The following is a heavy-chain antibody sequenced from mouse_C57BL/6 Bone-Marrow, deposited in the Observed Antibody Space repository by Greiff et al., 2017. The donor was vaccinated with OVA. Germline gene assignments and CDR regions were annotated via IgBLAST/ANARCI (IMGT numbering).Heavy chain of an antibody. Sequence: VQLQQSGAELVRPGASVKLSCTASGFTIKDDYMHWVKQRPEQGLEWIGWIDPENGDTEYASKFQGKATITADTSSNTAYLQLSSLTSADTAVYYCTTDSGGSDYWGQGTTLTVSS. CDR3: TTDSGGSDY. D-gene: IGHD3-2*02. J-gene: IGHJ2*01. CDR2: IDPENGDT. V-gene: IGHV14-4*01. CDR1: GFTIKDDY.